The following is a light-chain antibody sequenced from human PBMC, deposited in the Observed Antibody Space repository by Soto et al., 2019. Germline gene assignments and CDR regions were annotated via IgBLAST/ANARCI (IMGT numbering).Light chain of an antibody. V-gene: IGKV1-39*01. Sequence: DIQMTQSPSSLSASVGDRITVACRASQSIGKFLNWYHQRPGKAPKVLINVASTLRSGVPSRFSGGGSGTTFTLTINSLQPEDFGTYFCQHSFNIPLTFGGGTTVEI. CDR3: QHSFNIPLT. J-gene: IGKJ4*01. CDR1: QSIGKF. CDR2: VAS.